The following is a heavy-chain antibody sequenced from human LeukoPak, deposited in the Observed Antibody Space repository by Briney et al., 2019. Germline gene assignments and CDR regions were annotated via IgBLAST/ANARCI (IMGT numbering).Heavy chain of an antibody. CDR3: AQDSSSWYGSFDY. D-gene: IGHD6-13*01. Sequence: GGSLRLSCAASGFTFSSYAMSWVRQAPGKGLEWVSGISGSGGSTYYADSVKGRFTISRDNSKNTLYLQMNSLRAEDTAVYYCAQDSSSWYGSFDYWGQGTLVTVSS. J-gene: IGHJ4*02. CDR2: ISGSGGST. CDR1: GFTFSSYA. V-gene: IGHV3-23*01.